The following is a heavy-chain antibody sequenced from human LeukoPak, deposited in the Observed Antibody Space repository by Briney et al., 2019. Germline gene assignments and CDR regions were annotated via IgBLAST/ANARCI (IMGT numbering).Heavy chain of an antibody. CDR1: GFTFSSYA. V-gene: IGHV3-43*02. CDR2: ISGDGGST. CDR3: AKVLGYYDSSGYYQEGGFDY. D-gene: IGHD3-22*01. J-gene: IGHJ4*02. Sequence: PGGSLRLSCAASGFTFSSYAMSWVRQAPGKGLEWVSLISGDGGSTYYADSVKGRFTISRDNSKNSLYLRMNSLRTEDTALYYCAKVLGYYDSSGYYQEGGFDYWGQGTLVTVSS.